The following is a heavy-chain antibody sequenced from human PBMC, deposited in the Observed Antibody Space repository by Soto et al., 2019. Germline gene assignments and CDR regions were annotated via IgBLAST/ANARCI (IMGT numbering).Heavy chain of an antibody. CDR2: ISYDGSDK. V-gene: IGHV3-30*03. CDR3: VGGQYYFDY. Sequence: QVQLVESGGGVVQPGRSLRLSCAASGFPFTSYGMHWVREGPDKGLEWVAIISYDGSDKYYADSAKGQFIISRDNSKNTLYLQMNSLRPEDTALYYCVGGQYYFDYRGQGTLVIVSS. CDR1: GFPFTSYG. J-gene: IGHJ4*02. D-gene: IGHD3-10*01.